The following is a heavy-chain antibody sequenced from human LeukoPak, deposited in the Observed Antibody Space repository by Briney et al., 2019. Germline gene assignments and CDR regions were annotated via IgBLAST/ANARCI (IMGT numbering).Heavy chain of an antibody. CDR1: GFTFSSYA. J-gene: IGHJ4*02. Sequence: GGSLRLSCAASGFTFSSYAMSWVRRAPGKGLEWVSGISGSGGSTNYADSVKGRFTISRDNSKNTLYLQMNSLRAEDTAEYFCAKAMRLTTMTTGDNTDYWGQGTLVTVSS. CDR3: AKAMRLTTMTTGDNTDY. D-gene: IGHD4-17*01. CDR2: ISGSGGST. V-gene: IGHV3-23*01.